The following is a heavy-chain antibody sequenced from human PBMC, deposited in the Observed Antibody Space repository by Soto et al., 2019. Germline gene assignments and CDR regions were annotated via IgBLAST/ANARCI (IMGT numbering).Heavy chain of an antibody. D-gene: IGHD2-15*01. CDR3: ASGHQIRMADI. J-gene: IGHJ3*02. CDR2: IIPIFGTA. V-gene: IGHV1-69*05. Sequence: SVKVSCKASGGTFSSYAISWVRQAPGQGLEWMGGIIPIFGTANYADSVRGRFTISRDNTENSLYLQMNSLRAEDTAMYYCASGHQIRMADIWGQGTMVTVSS. CDR1: GGTFSSYA.